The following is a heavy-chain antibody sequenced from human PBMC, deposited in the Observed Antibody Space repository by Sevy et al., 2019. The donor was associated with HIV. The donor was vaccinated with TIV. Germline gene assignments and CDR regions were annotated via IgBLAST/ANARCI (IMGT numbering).Heavy chain of an antibody. V-gene: IGHV4-59*01. Sequence: SETLSLTCTVSGDSFSNYYWSWIRQSPGKGLEWIGYIYHNGSTNFNRSLKRPVTISVYTSKNQFSLKLNSVTAADTAVYYCARGKVLFDYWGQGTLVTVSS. CDR2: IYHNGST. CDR1: GDSFSNYY. D-gene: IGHD3-10*01. J-gene: IGHJ4*02. CDR3: ARGKVLFDY.